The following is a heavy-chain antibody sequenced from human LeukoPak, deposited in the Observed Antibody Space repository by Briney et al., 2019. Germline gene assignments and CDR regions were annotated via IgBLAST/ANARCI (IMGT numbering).Heavy chain of an antibody. J-gene: IGHJ4*02. CDR3: ARPLNDY. CDR1: GYTLTGYY. Sequence: SVKVSCKASGYTLTGYYMHWVRQAPGQGREWMGWINPNSGGTNYVQKFEGRVTMTRDTSISTAYMELSRLRSDDTAVYYCARPLNDYWGQGTLLPVSS. CDR2: INPNSGGT. V-gene: IGHV1-2*02.